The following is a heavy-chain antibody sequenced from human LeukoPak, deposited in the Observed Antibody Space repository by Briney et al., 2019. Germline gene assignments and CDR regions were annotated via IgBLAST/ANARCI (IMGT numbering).Heavy chain of an antibody. CDR1: GGSFSGYY. J-gene: IGHJ4*02. Sequence: PSETLSLTCAVYGGSFSGYYWSWIRQPPGKGLDWIGEINHSGSTNYNPSLKSRVTISVDTSKNQFSLKLSSVTAADAAVHYCARGRRNYYGSGIQFDYWGQGTLVTVSS. CDR2: INHSGST. CDR3: ARGRRNYYGSGIQFDY. V-gene: IGHV4-34*01. D-gene: IGHD3-10*01.